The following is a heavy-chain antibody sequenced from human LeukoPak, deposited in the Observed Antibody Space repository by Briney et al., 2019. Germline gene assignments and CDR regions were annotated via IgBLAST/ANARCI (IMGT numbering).Heavy chain of an antibody. CDR3: ASARGIAVAGTPRIPGAFDI. V-gene: IGHV3-21*01. CDR2: ISSSSSYI. J-gene: IGHJ3*02. CDR1: GFTFSSYS. D-gene: IGHD6-19*01. Sequence: GGSVRLSCAASGFTFSSYSMNWVRQAPGKGLEWVSSISSSSSYIYYADSVKGRFTISRDNAKNSLYLQMNSLRAEDTAVYYCASARGIAVAGTPRIPGAFDIWGQGTMVTVSS.